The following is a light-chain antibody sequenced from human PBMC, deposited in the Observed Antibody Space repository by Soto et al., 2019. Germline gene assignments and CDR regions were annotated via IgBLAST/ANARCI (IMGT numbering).Light chain of an antibody. CDR1: QGIRNE. V-gene: IGKV1-6*01. J-gene: IGKJ1*01. CDR2: AAS. Sequence: ATQMTQSPSSLSASVGDTVTITCRASQGIRNELAWYQQAPGKAPKLLIYAASSVQSGVASRFSGSGSDTDFTLTISSLQPDDFATYYCLQDFDYPRTFGQGTKVEI. CDR3: LQDFDYPRT.